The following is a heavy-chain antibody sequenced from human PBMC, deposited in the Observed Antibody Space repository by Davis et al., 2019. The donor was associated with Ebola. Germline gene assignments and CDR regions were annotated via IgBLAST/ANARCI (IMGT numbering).Heavy chain of an antibody. CDR3: ARVLRPFGGIIADYYFDY. Sequence: SETLSLTCTVSGGSISSGDYYWSWIRQSPGKGLEWIGFIYYSGSSNYNPSLKSRLAISLDTSKSQFSLKLTSVTAADTAVYYCARVLRPFGGIIADYYFDYWGQGSLVTVSS. CDR2: IYYSGSS. J-gene: IGHJ4*02. V-gene: IGHV4-30-4*01. CDR1: GGSISSGDYY. D-gene: IGHD3-16*02.